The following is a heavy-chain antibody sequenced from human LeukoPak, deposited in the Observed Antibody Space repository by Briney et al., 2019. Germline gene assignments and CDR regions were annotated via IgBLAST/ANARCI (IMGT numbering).Heavy chain of an antibody. CDR3: ARAKWGSDFDY. CDR1: GFTVSSNY. D-gene: IGHD1-26*01. J-gene: IGHJ4*02. CDR2: IYSGGST. Sequence: GGSLRLSGAASGFTVSSNYMSWVRQAPGKGLDWVSVIYSGGSTYYADSVKGRFTISRDNSKGTLYLQMNSLRAEDTAVYYCARAKWGSDFDYWGQGTLVTVSS. V-gene: IGHV3-66*02.